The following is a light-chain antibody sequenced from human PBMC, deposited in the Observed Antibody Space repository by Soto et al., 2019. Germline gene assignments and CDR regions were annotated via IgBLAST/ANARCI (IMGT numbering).Light chain of an antibody. CDR1: RNINRK. V-gene: IGKV3-15*01. Sequence: EIVMKQSPATLSVSPGERATLSCRASRNINRKLAWYQQKPGQAPRLLISGASTRATGIPARFSGSGSGTEFTLTISSLQSEDFAVYYCQQYYDYPPLIFGGGTKVELK. CDR3: QQYYDYPPLI. J-gene: IGKJ4*01. CDR2: GAS.